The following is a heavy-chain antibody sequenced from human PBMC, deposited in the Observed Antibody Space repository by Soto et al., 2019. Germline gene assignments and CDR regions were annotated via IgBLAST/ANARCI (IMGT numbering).Heavy chain of an antibody. CDR3: ARAVAGFDY. CDR2: ISAYNGNT. CDR1: GYTFSSYG. D-gene: IGHD6-19*01. Sequence: SVPVSCKASGYTFSSYGISWVRECPGQGLGWMGWISAYNGNTNYAQKLQGRDTMTTDTSTSTAYMELRSLRSDDTAVYYCARAVAGFDYWGQGTLVTVSS. V-gene: IGHV1-18*01. J-gene: IGHJ4*02.